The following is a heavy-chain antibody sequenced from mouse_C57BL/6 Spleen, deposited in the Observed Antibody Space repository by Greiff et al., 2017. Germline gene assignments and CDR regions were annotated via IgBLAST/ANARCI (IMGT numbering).Heavy chain of an antibody. D-gene: IGHD4-1*01. CDR3: RTGTVDY. CDR1: GYTFTSYW. J-gene: IGHJ2*01. V-gene: IGHV1-50*01. Sequence: VQLQQSGAELVKPGASVKLSCKASGYTFTSYWMQWVKQRPGQGLEWIGEIDPSDSYTNYNQKFKGKATLTVDTSSSTAYMQLSSLTSEDSAVYYCRTGTVDYWGQGTTLTVSS. CDR2: IDPSDSYT.